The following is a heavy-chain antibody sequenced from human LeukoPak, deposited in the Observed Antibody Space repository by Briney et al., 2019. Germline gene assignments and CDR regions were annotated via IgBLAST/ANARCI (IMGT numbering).Heavy chain of an antibody. CDR2: ISPSGGTT. D-gene: IGHD1-14*01. CDR3: AKGSLYNREALDY. CDR1: GITFSSYA. J-gene: IGHJ4*02. V-gene: IGHV3-23*01. Sequence: GGSLRLSCVDSGITFSSYAMTWVRQAPGKGLEWVSSISPSGGTTDYADSVRGRFTISRDNSRTTLYLQMNSLRADDTALYYYAKGSLYNREALDYWGQGTLVTVSS.